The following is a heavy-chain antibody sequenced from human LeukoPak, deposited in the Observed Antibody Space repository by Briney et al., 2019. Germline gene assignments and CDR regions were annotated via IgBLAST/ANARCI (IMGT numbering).Heavy chain of an antibody. CDR3: ARDRYSSSWYSIYYYGMDV. J-gene: IGHJ6*02. CDR1: GFTFSSYS. V-gene: IGHV3-21*01. D-gene: IGHD6-13*01. Sequence: GGSLRLSCAASGFTFSSYSMNWVRQAPGKGLEWVSSISSSSSYIYYADSVKGRFTISRDNAKISLYLQMNSLRAEDTAVYYCARDRYSSSWYSIYYYGMDVWGQGTTVTVSS. CDR2: ISSSSSYI.